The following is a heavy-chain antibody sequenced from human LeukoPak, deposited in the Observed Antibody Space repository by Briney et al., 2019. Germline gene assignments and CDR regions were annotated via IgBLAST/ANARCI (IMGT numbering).Heavy chain of an antibody. CDR1: GFTFSSYS. V-gene: IGHV3-53*01. D-gene: IGHD6-13*01. CDR2: IYSGGST. J-gene: IGHJ1*01. CDR3: ASLAAAGSEYFQH. Sequence: PGGSLRLSCAASGFTFSSYSMNWVRQAPGKGLEWVSVIYSGGSTYYADSVKGRFTISRDNSKNTLYLQMNSLRAEDTAVYYCASLAAAGSEYFQHWGQGTLVTVSS.